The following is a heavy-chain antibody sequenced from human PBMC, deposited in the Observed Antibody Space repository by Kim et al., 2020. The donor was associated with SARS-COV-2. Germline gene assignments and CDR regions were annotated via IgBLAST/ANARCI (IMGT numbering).Heavy chain of an antibody. V-gene: IGHV3-13*04. CDR1: GFTFSSYD. Sequence: GGSLRLSCAASGFTFSSYDMHWVRQATGKGLEWVSAIGTAGDTYYPGSVKGRFTISRENAKNSLYLQMNSLRAGDTAVYYCARARKEGIQLWFNYYYYGMDVWGQGTTVTVSS. CDR3: ARARKEGIQLWFNYYYYGMDV. CDR2: IGTAGDT. D-gene: IGHD5-18*01. J-gene: IGHJ6*02.